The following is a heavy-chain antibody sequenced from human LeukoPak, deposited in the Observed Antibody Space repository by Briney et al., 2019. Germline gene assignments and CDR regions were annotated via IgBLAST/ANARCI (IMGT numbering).Heavy chain of an antibody. Sequence: PGGSLRLSCAASGFTFRNYDMSWVRQAPGRGLDWVSSISGSGGSTYYADSVEGRFTISRDNSRNTLFLQMNSLRAEDTAVYYCANCNGWLPHNYWGQGTLVTVSS. D-gene: IGHD3-9*01. CDR1: GFTFRNYD. J-gene: IGHJ4*02. V-gene: IGHV3-23*01. CDR3: ANCNGWLPHNY. CDR2: ISGSGGST.